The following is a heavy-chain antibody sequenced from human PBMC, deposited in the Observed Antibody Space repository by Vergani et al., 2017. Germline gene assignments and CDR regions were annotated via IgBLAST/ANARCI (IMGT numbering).Heavy chain of an antibody. Sequence: QVQLVQSGAEVKKPGASVKVSCKASGYTFTGYYMHWVRQAPGQGLEWMGWINPNSGGTNYAQKFQGRVTMTRDTSISTAYLQWSSLKASDTAMYYCAATYYDYIWGSYSDAFDIWGQGKMVTVSS. V-gene: IGHV1-2*02. D-gene: IGHD3-16*01. CDR3: AATYYDYIWGSYSDAFDI. J-gene: IGHJ3*02. CDR2: INPNSGGT. CDR1: GYTFTGYY.